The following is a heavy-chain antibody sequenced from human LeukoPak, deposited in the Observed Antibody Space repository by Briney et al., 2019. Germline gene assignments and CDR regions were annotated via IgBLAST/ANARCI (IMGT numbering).Heavy chain of an antibody. Sequence: SETLSLTCTVSGGSISSSSYYWSWIRQPPGKGLEWIGEINQSGSTNYNPSLKSRVTISVDTSKNHFSLKLSSVTAADTAVYYCARDPDAGYCSGGSCFDYWGQGTLVTVSS. CDR2: INQSGST. D-gene: IGHD2-15*01. CDR3: ARDPDAGYCSGGSCFDY. CDR1: GGSISSSSYY. J-gene: IGHJ4*02. V-gene: IGHV4-39*07.